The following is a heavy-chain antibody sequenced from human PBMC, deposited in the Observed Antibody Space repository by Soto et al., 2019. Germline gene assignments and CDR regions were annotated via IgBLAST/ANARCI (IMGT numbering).Heavy chain of an antibody. CDR2: ISGSGTNI. V-gene: IGHV3-48*02. J-gene: IGHJ4*02. D-gene: IGHD5-18*01. CDR3: ARCRYSYGYDFDS. Sequence: DVQLVESGGGLVQPGGSLRLSCAASGFTFSNYGMSWVRQAPGKGLEWVSHISGSGTNIYYEGSVKGRITVSRDIAKNSLFMQMNSLRDEDTAVYYCARCRYSYGYDFDSWGQGTLVTVSS. CDR1: GFTFSNYG.